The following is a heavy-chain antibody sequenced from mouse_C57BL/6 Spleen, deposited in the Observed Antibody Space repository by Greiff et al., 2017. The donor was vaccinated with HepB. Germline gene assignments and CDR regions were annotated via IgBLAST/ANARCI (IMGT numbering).Heavy chain of an antibody. V-gene: IGHV1-18*01. CDR2: INPNNGGT. CDR1: GYTFTDYN. Sequence: EVQLQQSGPELVKPGASVKIPCKASGYTFTDYNMDWVKQSHGKSLEWIGDINPNNGGTIYNQKFKGKATLTVDKSSSTAYMELRSLTSEDTAVYYCAREGIYYDYDVGWYFDVWGTGTTVTVSS. CDR3: AREGIYYDYDVGWYFDV. J-gene: IGHJ1*03. D-gene: IGHD2-4*01.